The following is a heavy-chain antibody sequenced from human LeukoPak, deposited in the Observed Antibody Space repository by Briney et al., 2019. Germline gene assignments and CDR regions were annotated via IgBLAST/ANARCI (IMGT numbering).Heavy chain of an antibody. V-gene: IGHV4-39*02. D-gene: IGHD4-11*01. CDR1: GGSISSSSYY. Sequence: PSETLSLTCTVSGGSISSSSYYWGWIRQPPGKGLEWIGSIYYSGSTYYNPSLKSRVTISVDTSKNQFSLKLSSVTAADTAVYYCARESTSYSNYDWGQGTLVTVSS. CDR3: ARESTSYSNYD. CDR2: IYYSGST. J-gene: IGHJ4*02.